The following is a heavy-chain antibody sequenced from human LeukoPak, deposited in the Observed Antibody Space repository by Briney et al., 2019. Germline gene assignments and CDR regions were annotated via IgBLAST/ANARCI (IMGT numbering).Heavy chain of an antibody. J-gene: IGHJ3*02. V-gene: IGHV3-48*02. CDR1: GFTFTTYS. D-gene: IGHD5-12*01. CDR3: VRDDDIAGRACYI. CDR2: ISSGTSI. Sequence: TGGSLRLSCAASGFTFTTYSMNWVRQAPGKGLEWVSYISSGTSIYYADSVKSRCPITKDNAKMSQDLQSDNLRDEDRAVDYGVRDDDIAGRACYIWGQGTMVTVSS.